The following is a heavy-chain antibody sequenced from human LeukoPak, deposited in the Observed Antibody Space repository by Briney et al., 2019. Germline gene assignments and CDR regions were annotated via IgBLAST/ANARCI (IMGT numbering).Heavy chain of an antibody. CDR1: GFTFSSYG. CDR3: AKINGYYPYYFDY. V-gene: IGHV3-30*18. Sequence: PGRSLRLSCAASGFTFSSYGMHWVRQAPGKGLEWVAVISYDGSNKYYADSVKGRFTISRDNSKNTLYLQMNSLRAEDTAVYYCAKINGYYPYYFDYWGQGTLVTVSS. J-gene: IGHJ4*02. CDR2: ISYDGSNK. D-gene: IGHD3-22*01.